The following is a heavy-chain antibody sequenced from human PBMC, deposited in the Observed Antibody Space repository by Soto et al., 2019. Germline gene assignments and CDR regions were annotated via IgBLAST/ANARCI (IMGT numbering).Heavy chain of an antibody. CDR3: AKETCYYDSSGYSN. J-gene: IGHJ4*02. Sequence: QVQLVESGGGVVQPGRSLRLSCAASGFTFSSYGMHWVRQAPGKGLEWVAVISYDGSNKYYADSVKGRFTISRDNSKNTLYLQMNSLRAEDTAVYYCAKETCYYDSSGYSNWGQGTLVTVSS. CDR2: ISYDGSNK. D-gene: IGHD3-22*01. CDR1: GFTFSSYG. V-gene: IGHV3-30*18.